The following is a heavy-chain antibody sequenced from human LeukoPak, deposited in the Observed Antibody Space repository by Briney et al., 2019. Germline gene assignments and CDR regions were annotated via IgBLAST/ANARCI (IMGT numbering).Heavy chain of an antibody. CDR3: AGRTIAVSKDAFDY. CDR2: IFDSGTT. D-gene: IGHD6-19*01. CDR1: GTSISSRNYY. V-gene: IGHV4-39*01. J-gene: IGHJ4*02. Sequence: SETLSLTCTVSGTSISSRNYYWGWIRQPPGKGLEWLGSIFDSGTTYYNPSLKSRVTISVDTSKNQFSLKLRSVTAADTAAYYCAGRTIAVSKDAFDYWGQGTLVTVSS.